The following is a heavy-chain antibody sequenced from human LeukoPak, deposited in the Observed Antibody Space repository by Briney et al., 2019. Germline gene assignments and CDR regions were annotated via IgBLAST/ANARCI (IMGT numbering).Heavy chain of an antibody. Sequence: GGSLRLSCAASGFTFSGSAMHWVRPASGEGLEWVGRIRSKANSYATAYAASVKGRFTISRDDSKNTAYLQMNSLKTEDTAVYYCTTRPHVDIVATDIDYWGQGNLVTVSS. CDR1: GFTFSGSA. CDR2: IRSKANSYAT. D-gene: IGHD5-12*01. J-gene: IGHJ4*02. V-gene: IGHV3-73*01. CDR3: TTRPHVDIVATDIDY.